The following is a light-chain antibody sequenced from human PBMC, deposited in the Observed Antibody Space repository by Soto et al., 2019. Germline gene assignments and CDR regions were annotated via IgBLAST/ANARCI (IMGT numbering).Light chain of an antibody. CDR1: QTINTY. V-gene: IGKV1-39*01. Sequence: DIQMTQSPSSLSASVGDRVTITCRASQTINTYLNWYQQKLGKAPKLLIYAAFTLQSGVPSRFSGIGSGTDFTLTISSLQPEDFATYYCQQSYSIPRTCGQGTKLQIK. CDR3: QQSYSIPRT. CDR2: AAF. J-gene: IGKJ2*01.